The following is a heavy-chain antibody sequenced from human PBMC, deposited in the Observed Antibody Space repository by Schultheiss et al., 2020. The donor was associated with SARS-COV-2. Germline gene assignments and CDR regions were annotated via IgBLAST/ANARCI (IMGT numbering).Heavy chain of an antibody. CDR2: ISYDGNIK. J-gene: IGHJ4*02. CDR3: ASLMTAITSRGGLFDY. Sequence: GGSLRLSCAASGFTFSNYPLHWVRQAPGKGLEWVAVISYDGNIKNYADSVEGRFTISRDNSKDTMYLQMNSLRGEDTAVYYCASLMTAITSRGGLFDYWGPGTLVTVSS. CDR1: GFTFSNYP. D-gene: IGHD2-21*02. V-gene: IGHV3-30-3*01.